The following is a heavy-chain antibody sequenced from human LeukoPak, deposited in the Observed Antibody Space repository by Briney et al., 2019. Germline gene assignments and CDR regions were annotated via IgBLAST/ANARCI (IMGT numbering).Heavy chain of an antibody. CDR1: GFTFSSYG. Sequence: PGGSLRLSCAASGFTFSSYGMHWVRQAPGKGLEWVAFIRYDGSNKYYADSVKGRFTISRDNSKNTLHLQMNSLRAEDTAVYYCAKDHIVVVPAAIYDYWGQGTLVTVSS. CDR3: AKDHIVVVPAAIYDY. D-gene: IGHD2-2*01. CDR2: IRYDGSNK. V-gene: IGHV3-30*02. J-gene: IGHJ4*02.